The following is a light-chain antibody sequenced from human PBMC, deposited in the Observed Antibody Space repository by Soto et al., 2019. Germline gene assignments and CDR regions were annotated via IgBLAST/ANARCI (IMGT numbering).Light chain of an antibody. J-gene: IGKJ1*01. CDR2: DTS. Sequence: PGERATLSCRASQSVSSSYLAWYQQKPGQTPRLLIYDTSSRATGIPDRFSGSGSGTDFTLTISRLEPEDFAVYYCQQYGSSPRTFGQGTKVEIK. CDR1: QSVSSSY. CDR3: QQYGSSPRT. V-gene: IGKV3-20*01.